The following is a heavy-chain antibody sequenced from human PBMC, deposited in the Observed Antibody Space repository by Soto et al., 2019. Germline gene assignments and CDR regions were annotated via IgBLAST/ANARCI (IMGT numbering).Heavy chain of an antibody. CDR2: FSFSGGNT. CDR3: ANPFEGGTSGFAS. V-gene: IGHV3-23*01. CDR1: GFTFSTYG. J-gene: IGHJ5*01. Sequence: EVQSLESGGVLVQPGGSLRLSCAASGFTFSTYGMSWVRQAPGKGLEWVSTFSFSGGNTYYADSVKGRFTISRDNSENTLYLQMNSLRAEDTAVYYCANPFEGGTSGFASWGQGTLVTVSS. D-gene: IGHD2-8*01.